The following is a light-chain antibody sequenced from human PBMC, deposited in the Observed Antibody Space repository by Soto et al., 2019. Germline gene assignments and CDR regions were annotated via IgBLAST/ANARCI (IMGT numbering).Light chain of an antibody. Sequence: DIQMTQSPSTLCASVGDRVTITCRASQSIGDSLAWYQQKPGKAPYLLISDVSSLERGVPSRFSGSGSGTEFTLTISSMQPDDFATFYCQQYNGYSRTFGQGTKV. V-gene: IGKV1-5*01. CDR2: DVS. CDR3: QQYNGYSRT. J-gene: IGKJ1*01. CDR1: QSIGDS.